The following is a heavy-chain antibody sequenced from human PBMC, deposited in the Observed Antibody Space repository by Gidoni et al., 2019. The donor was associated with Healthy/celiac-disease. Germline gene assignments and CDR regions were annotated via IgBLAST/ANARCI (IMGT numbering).Heavy chain of an antibody. D-gene: IGHD3-3*01. CDR3: ARRDFWSGYYPFDY. J-gene: IGHJ4*02. CDR2: ISSSGSTI. CDR1: GFPFSDYY. Sequence: QVQLVESGGGLVKPGGSLKLPCSAAGFPFSDYYMSWIRQAPGKGLEWVSYISSSGSTIYYADSVKGRFTISRDNAKNSLYLQMNSLRAEDTAVYYCARRDFWSGYYPFDYWGQGTLVTVSS. V-gene: IGHV3-11*01.